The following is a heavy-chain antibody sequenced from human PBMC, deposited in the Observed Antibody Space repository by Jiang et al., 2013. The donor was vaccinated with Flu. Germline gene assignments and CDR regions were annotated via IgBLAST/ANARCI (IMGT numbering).Heavy chain of an antibody. Sequence: VQLVESGPRLVKPSQTLSLTCTVSGGTISSGDYYWSWIRQPPGKGLEWIGYIYYSGSTYYNPSFKSRVSISIDTSKNQFSLKLSSVTAADTAVYYCARRPKTHYYDISSGYYYSWIDPWGQGTQVTVSS. J-gene: IGHJ5*02. CDR1: GGTISSGDYY. CDR3: ARRPKTHYYDISSGYYYSWIDP. D-gene: IGHD3-22*01. CDR2: IYYSGST. V-gene: IGHV4-30-4*01.